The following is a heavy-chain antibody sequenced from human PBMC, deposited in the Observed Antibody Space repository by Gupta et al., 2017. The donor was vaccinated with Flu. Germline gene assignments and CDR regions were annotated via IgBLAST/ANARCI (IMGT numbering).Heavy chain of an antibody. CDR2: MNTNSGNT. CDR3: ARNGGGSSWYYYYYGMDV. V-gene: IGHV1-8*01. D-gene: IGHD6-13*01. CDR1: GYTFTSYD. J-gene: IGHJ6*02. Sequence: QVQLVQSGAEVKKPGASVKVSCKASGYTFTSYDINWVRQATGQGLEWMGWMNTNSGNTGYAQKFQGRVTMTRNTSISTAYRELSSLRSEETAVYDCARNGGGSSWYYYYYGMDVWGQGTTVTVSS.